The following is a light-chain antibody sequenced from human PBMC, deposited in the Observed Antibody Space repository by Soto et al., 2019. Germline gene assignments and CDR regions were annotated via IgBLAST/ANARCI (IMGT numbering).Light chain of an antibody. CDR2: RNN. Sequence: VVTQPPSASGTPGQRVTISCSGSSSNIGSNYVYWYQQLPGTAPKLLIYRNNQRPSGVPDRFSGSKSGTSASLAISGLRSEDEADYYCAAWDDSLSGVVFGGGTKLTVL. CDR3: AAWDDSLSGVV. J-gene: IGLJ2*01. V-gene: IGLV1-47*01. CDR1: SSNIGSNY.